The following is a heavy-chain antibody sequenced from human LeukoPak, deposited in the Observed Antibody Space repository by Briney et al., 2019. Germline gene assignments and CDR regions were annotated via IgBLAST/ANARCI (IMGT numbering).Heavy chain of an antibody. CDR2: ISYDGSNK. Sequence: PGGSLRLSCAASGFTFSSYAMHWVRQAPGKGLEWVAVISYDGSNKYYADSVKGRFTISRDNSKNTLYLQMNSLRAEDTAVYYCARALLVGHHPRLDYWGQGTLVTVSS. V-gene: IGHV3-30-3*01. D-gene: IGHD3-9*01. J-gene: IGHJ4*02. CDR1: GFTFSSYA. CDR3: ARALLVGHHPRLDY.